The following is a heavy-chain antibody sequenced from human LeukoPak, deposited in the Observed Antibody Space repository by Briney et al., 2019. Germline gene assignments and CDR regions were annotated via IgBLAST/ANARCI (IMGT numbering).Heavy chain of an antibody. CDR1: GGSISSTNW. CDR2: ISLTGET. V-gene: IGHV4-4*02. J-gene: IGHJ4*02. D-gene: IGHD1-26*01. CDR3: SRESGAFCPFGY. Sequence: PSETLSLTCGVSGGSISSTNWWSWVRRPPGQGLEWIGEISLTGETNYNPSLNGRVTMSLDESRNQLSLDLTSVTAADTAIHYCSRESGAFCPFGYWGQGTLVIVPP.